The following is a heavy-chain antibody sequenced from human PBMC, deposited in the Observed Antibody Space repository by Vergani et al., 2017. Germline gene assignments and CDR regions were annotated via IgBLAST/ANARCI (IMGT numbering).Heavy chain of an antibody. D-gene: IGHD6-6*01. Sequence: QVQLVESGGGVVQPGRSLRLSCAASGFSFISYGLPWVRPAPGKGLEWVAGIWYEGSNKNYADSVKGRFTSSGDNSKSTLYLQMTSRRAEDTAVYYCARASALCYYYFYVDVWGGGPRVAGCS. CDR2: IWYEGSNK. V-gene: IGHV3-33*01. CDR1: GFSFISYG. CDR3: ARASALCYYYFYVDV. J-gene: IGHJ6*03.